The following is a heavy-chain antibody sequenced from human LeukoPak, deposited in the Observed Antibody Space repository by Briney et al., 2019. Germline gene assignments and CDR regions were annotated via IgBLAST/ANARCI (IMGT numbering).Heavy chain of an antibody. J-gene: IGHJ4*02. CDR1: GFTFNSYA. D-gene: IGHD2-2*01. CDR2: ISYDGSNK. V-gene: IGHV3-30-3*01. Sequence: PGGSQRLSCAASGFTFNSYAMHWVRQAPGKGLEWVAVISYDGSNKYYADSVKGRFTISRDNSKNTLYLQMNSLRAEDTAVYYCARGVPATAIFDFDYWGQGTLVTVSS. CDR3: ARGVPATAIFDFDY.